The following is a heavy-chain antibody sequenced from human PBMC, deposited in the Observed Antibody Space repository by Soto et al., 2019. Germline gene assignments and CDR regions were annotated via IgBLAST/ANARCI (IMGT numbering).Heavy chain of an antibody. Sequence: QLQLQESGSGLVKPSQTLSLTCAVSGGSISSGGYSWSWIRQPPGKGLEWIGYIYHSGSTYYNPSLKSRVTISVDRSKNQFSLKLSSVTAADTAVYYCAGTDYGDFRYYFDYWGQGTLVTVSS. V-gene: IGHV4-30-2*01. J-gene: IGHJ4*02. CDR3: AGTDYGDFRYYFDY. D-gene: IGHD4-17*01. CDR2: IYHSGST. CDR1: GGSISSGGYS.